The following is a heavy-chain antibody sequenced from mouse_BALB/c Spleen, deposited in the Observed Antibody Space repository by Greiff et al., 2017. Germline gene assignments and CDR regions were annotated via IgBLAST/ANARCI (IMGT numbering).Heavy chain of an antibody. Sequence: DVQLQESGPGLVKPSQSLSLTCTVTGYSITSDYAWNWIRQFPGNKLEWMGYISYSGSTSYNPSLKSRISITRDTSKNQFFLQLNSVTTEDTATYYCAVYGNYRNYFDYWGQGTTLTVSS. CDR1: GYSITSDYA. J-gene: IGHJ2*01. D-gene: IGHD2-10*02. V-gene: IGHV3-2*02. CDR2: ISYSGST. CDR3: AVYGNYRNYFDY.